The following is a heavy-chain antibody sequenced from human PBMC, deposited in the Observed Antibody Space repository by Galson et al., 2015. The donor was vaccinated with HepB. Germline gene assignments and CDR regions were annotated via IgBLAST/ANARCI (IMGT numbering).Heavy chain of an antibody. CDR1: GFTFSSYA. V-gene: IGHV3-23*01. CDR2: ISGSGGST. J-gene: IGHJ1*01. D-gene: IGHD6-19*01. Sequence: SLRLSCAASGFTFSSYAMSWVRQAPGKGLEWVSAISGSGGSTYFADSVKGRFTISRDNSKNTLYLQMNSLRAEDTAVYYCAKDPAGYLGSGWRLQDFQHWGQGTLVTVSS. CDR3: AKDPAGYLGSGWRLQDFQH.